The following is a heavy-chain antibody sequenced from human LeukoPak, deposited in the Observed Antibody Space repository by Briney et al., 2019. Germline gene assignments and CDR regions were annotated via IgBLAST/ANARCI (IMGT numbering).Heavy chain of an antibody. CDR2: ISSSSSYI. Sequence: PGGSLRLSCAASGFTFSSYSMNWVRQAPGKGLEWVSSISSSSSYIHYVNSVKGRFTISRDNAKNSLYLQMNCLRAEDTAVYYCAREGDRGYDYREEFDYWGQGTLVTVSS. V-gene: IGHV3-21*01. J-gene: IGHJ4*02. CDR3: AREGDRGYDYREEFDY. CDR1: GFTFSSYS. D-gene: IGHD5-12*01.